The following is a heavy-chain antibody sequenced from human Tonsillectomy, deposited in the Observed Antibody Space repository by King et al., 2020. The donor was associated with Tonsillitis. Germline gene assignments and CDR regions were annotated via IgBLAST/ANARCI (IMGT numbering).Heavy chain of an antibody. V-gene: IGHV1-69*01. CDR3: ARSVTYYDFWSAYYDFDY. J-gene: IGHJ4*02. D-gene: IGHD3-3*01. CDR1: GGTFSTYA. CDR2: IIPIFGTP. Sequence: VQLVESGAEVKKPGSSVKVSCKASGGTFSTYAISWVRQAPGQGLEWMGGIIPIFGTPIYAQKFQGRVTITADESTSTAYMELSSLRSEDTAVYYCARSVTYYDFWSAYYDFDYWGQGTLVTVSS.